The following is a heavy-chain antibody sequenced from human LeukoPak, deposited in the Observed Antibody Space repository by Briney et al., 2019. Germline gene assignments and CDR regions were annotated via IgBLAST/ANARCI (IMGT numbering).Heavy chain of an antibody. CDR2: IQEDGREK. CDR3: AAQDSGYDLGIDY. V-gene: IGHV3-7*02. Sequence: GGSLRLSCAASGFTFSTFWMTWVRQAPGKGLEWVANIQEDGREKNYVDSVQGRFTISRDNAKNSLYLQMDSLRAEDTAVYYCAAQDSGYDLGIDYWGQGTLVTVSS. D-gene: IGHD5-12*01. J-gene: IGHJ4*02. CDR1: GFTFSTFW.